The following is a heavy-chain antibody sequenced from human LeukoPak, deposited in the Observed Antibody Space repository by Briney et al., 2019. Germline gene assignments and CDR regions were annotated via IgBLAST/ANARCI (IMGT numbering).Heavy chain of an antibody. CDR3: ARARTVVVATSKILIDY. Sequence: SETLSLTCSVSGGSISSYCWSWIRQPAGKGLEWIGRIHTSGSTNYNPSLKSRVTISVDKSKNQFSLSLSSVTAADTAVYHCARARTVVVATSKILIDYWGQGILVTVSS. D-gene: IGHD2-15*01. CDR2: IHTSGST. CDR1: GGSISSYC. V-gene: IGHV4-4*07. J-gene: IGHJ4*02.